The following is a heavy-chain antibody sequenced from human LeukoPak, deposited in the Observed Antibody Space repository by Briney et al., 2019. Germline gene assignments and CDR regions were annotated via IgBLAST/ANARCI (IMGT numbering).Heavy chain of an antibody. CDR1: GYTFSSTSHG. CDR2: ISPYNGNT. D-gene: IGHD2-2*01. J-gene: IGHJ3*02. V-gene: IGHV1-18*01. Sequence: ASVKVSCKASGYTFSSTSHGISWARQAPGQGLEWMGWISPYNGNTAYAQNLQGRVTMTTDTSTSTAYMELRSLRSDDTAVYYCARPSERYCSSTSCSDDAFDIWGQGTMVTVSS. CDR3: ARPSERYCSSTSCSDDAFDI.